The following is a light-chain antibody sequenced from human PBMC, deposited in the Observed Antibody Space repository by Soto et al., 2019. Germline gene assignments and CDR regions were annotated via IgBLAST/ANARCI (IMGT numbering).Light chain of an antibody. CDR2: DVS. CDR3: SSYTSSSIL. J-gene: IGLJ2*01. CDR1: SSDVGGYNY. V-gene: IGLV2-14*01. Sequence: QSALTQPASVSGSPGQSVTISCTGTSSDVGGYNYVSWYQQHQGKAPKLMIYDVSNRPSGVSNRFSGSKSGNTASLTISGRQAEDEADYYCSSYTSSSILFGGGTQLTVL.